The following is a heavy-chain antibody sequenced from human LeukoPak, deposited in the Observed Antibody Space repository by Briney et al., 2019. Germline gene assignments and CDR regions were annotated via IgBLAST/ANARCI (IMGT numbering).Heavy chain of an antibody. CDR1: GFTFSSHW. J-gene: IGHJ4*02. D-gene: IGHD6-13*01. CDR2: IKKDGSDK. V-gene: IGHV3-7*01. Sequence: GGSLRLSCTASGFTFSSHWMSWVRQAPGKGLEWVATIKKDGSDKHYVDSVKGRFTISRDNAKYSVYLQMNSLRAEDTAVYYCARDPLYGSWEYIDHWGQGTLVTVSS. CDR3: ARDPLYGSWEYIDH.